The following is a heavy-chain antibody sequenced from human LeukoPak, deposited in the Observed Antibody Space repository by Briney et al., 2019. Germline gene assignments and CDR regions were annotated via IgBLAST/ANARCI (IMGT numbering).Heavy chain of an antibody. CDR2: ISWNSGSI. J-gene: IGHJ4*02. CDR3: AKDYGTDCSSTSCYIDY. V-gene: IGHV3-9*01. D-gene: IGHD2-2*02. Sequence: PGGSLRLSCAASGFTFDDYAMHWVRQAPGKGLEWVSGISWNSGSIGYADSVKGRFTISRDNAKNSLYLQMNSLRAEDTALYYCAKDYGTDCSSTSCYIDYWGQGTLVTVSS. CDR1: GFTFDDYA.